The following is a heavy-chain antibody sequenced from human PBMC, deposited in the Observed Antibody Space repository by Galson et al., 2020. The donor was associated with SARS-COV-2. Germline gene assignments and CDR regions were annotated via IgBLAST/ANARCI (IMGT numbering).Heavy chain of an antibody. Sequence: ASETLSLTCTVSGGSISSSSYYWGWIRQPPGKGLEWIGSIYYSGSTYYNPSLKSRVTISVDTSKNQFSLKLSSVTASDTAMYYCARGQLWFGELPYWGQGTLVTVSS. V-gene: IGHV4-39*07. D-gene: IGHD3-10*01. CDR1: GGSISSSSYY. J-gene: IGHJ4*02. CDR3: ARGQLWFGELPY. CDR2: IYYSGST.